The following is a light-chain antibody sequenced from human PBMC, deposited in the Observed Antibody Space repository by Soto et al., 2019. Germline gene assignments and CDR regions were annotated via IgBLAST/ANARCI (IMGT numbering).Light chain of an antibody. CDR2: EVS. CDR3: CSYAGSLTYV. CDR1: SSDVGSYTL. J-gene: IGLJ1*01. V-gene: IGLV2-23*02. Sequence: QSAPTQPASVSGSPGQSITLSCTGTSSDVGSYTLVSWYQQHPGKAPKFIIFEVSQRPSGVSNRFSGSKSGNTASLTISGLQAEDEADYYCCSYAGSLTYVFGSGTKLTVL.